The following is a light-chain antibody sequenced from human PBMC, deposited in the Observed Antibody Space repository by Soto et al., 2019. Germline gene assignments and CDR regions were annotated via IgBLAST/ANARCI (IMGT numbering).Light chain of an antibody. CDR1: QSVSSY. J-gene: IGKJ1*01. CDR3: LQRSGRPWT. Sequence: EIVLTQSPATLSLSPGERATLSCRASQSVSSYLAWYQQKPGQAPRLLIYDASNRATDIPARFSGSGSGTDFTLTISSREQEDFAVYYCLQRSGRPWTFGQGTRVEIK. CDR2: DAS. V-gene: IGKV3-11*01.